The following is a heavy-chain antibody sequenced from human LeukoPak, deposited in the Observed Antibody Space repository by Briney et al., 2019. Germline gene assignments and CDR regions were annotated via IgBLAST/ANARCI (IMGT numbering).Heavy chain of an antibody. Sequence: GSSVKVSCKASGGTFSSYAINWVRQAPGQGLEWMGGIIPVFGMANYAQKFQGRVTITADESTSTVYMELSSLRSEDTAEYLCARGSTESTYGDNYYGMDVWGQGTTVTVSS. CDR3: ARGSTESTYGDNYYGMDV. D-gene: IGHD2-21*02. J-gene: IGHJ6*02. CDR1: GGTFSSYA. V-gene: IGHV1-69*01. CDR2: IIPVFGMA.